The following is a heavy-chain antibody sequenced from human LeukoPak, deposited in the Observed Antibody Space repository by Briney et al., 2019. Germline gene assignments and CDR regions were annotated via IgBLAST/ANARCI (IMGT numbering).Heavy chain of an antibody. CDR2: SNASGGST. CDR3: ARARSSGWHDF. Sequence: ASVKVSCKPSGYTFTSYYMQWVRQAPGHRLEWMGISNASGGSTTFAQKFQGRVTMTRDASTSTLYLELSRLRSEDTAVYYCARARSSGWHDFWGQGTLVIVSS. V-gene: IGHV1-46*01. D-gene: IGHD6-19*01. J-gene: IGHJ4*02. CDR1: GYTFTSYY.